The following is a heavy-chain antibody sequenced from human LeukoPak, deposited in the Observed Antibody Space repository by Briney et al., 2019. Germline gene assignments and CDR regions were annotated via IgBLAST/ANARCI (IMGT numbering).Heavy chain of an antibody. J-gene: IGHJ4*02. D-gene: IGHD3-22*01. V-gene: IGHV3-13*01. Sequence: GGSLRLSCVASGFTFSNYDMHWVRQVQGKGLEWVSAIGTGGDTYYSDSVKGRFTISRENAKSSLYLQMNSLEAEDTAMYYCARVHYYDRSGYYAYWGQGTLVTVSS. CDR2: IGTGGDT. CDR1: GFTFSNYD. CDR3: ARVHYYDRSGYYAY.